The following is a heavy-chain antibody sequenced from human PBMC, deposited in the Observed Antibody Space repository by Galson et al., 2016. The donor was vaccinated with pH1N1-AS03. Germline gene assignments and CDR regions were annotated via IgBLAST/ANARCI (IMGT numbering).Heavy chain of an antibody. CDR2: IWPSDSDT. D-gene: IGHD2-21*01. V-gene: IGHV5-51*01. J-gene: IGHJ4*02. Sequence: QSGAEVKEPGQSLRISCKASGYTFITYWLAWVRQKPGKGLEWMGIIWPSDSDTRYSPSFQGQVTMSADKSINTGYLEFTSPKAADTAVYYCARGYSKVLLGPHSSGRKSSTDYFDYWGQGTLVTVSS. CDR3: ARGYSKVLLGPHSSGRKSSTDYFDY. CDR1: GYTFITYW.